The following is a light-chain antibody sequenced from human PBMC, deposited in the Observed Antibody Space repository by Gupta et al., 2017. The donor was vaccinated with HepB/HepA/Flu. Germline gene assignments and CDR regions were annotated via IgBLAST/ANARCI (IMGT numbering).Light chain of an antibody. Sequence: QTVVTQETSFSVFPGGTVTLTCGLSSDSVSTSYYPGWYQQTPGPTPLTRIYSTNTRPSGVPDRVSGSVLGTTVAITITGAQAEDESYYDSVQCMGSDMAVFGGGTKLTVL. J-gene: IGLJ3*02. V-gene: IGLV8-61*01. CDR3: VQCMGSDMAV. CDR2: STN. CDR1: SDSVSTSYY.